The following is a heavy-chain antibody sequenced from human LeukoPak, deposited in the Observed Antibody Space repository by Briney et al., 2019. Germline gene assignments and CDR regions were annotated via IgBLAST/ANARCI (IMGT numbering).Heavy chain of an antibody. Sequence: GGSLRLSCAASGFTFSSYSMNWVRQAPGKGLEWVSSISSSSSYIYYADSVKGRFTISRDNAKNSLYLQMNSLRAEDTAAYYCARANSSGWYDYWGQGTLVTVSS. CDR2: ISSSSSYI. CDR3: ARANSSGWYDY. D-gene: IGHD6-19*01. CDR1: GFTFSSYS. V-gene: IGHV3-21*01. J-gene: IGHJ4*02.